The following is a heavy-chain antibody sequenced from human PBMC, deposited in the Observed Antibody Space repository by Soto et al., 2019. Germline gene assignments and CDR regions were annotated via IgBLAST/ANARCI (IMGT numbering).Heavy chain of an antibody. Sequence: PGGSLRLSCAASGFTFNSYAMSWVRQAPGKGLEWVSTISVTGIGYDNTYYADSVKGRFTISRDNSKNTLHLLMSSLRAEDTAVYYCAKDRVEVAAFSGDFDSWGQGTLVTV. V-gene: IGHV3-23*01. CDR2: ISVTGIGYDNT. CDR1: GFTFNSYA. D-gene: IGHD6-19*01. CDR3: AKDRVEVAAFSGDFDS. J-gene: IGHJ4*02.